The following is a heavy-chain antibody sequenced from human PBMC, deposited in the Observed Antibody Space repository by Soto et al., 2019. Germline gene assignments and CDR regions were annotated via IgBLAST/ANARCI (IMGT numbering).Heavy chain of an antibody. Sequence: SVKVSCKASGGTFSSYAISWVRQAPGQGLEWMGGIIPIFGTANYAQKFQGRVTITADKSTSTAYMELSSLRSEDTAVYYCARRQYDFWSGYYTANWFDPWGQGTLVTVSS. CDR3: ARRQYDFWSGYYTANWFDP. D-gene: IGHD3-3*01. CDR1: GGTFSSYA. CDR2: IIPIFGTA. J-gene: IGHJ5*02. V-gene: IGHV1-69*06.